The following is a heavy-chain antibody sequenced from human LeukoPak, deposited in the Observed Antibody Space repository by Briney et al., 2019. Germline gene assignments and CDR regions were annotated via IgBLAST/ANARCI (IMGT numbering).Heavy chain of an antibody. CDR2: INPSGGST. CDR1: GYTFTSYY. D-gene: IGHD4-23*01. Sequence: AASVKVSCKASGYTFTSYYMHWVRQAPGQGLEWMGIINPSGGSTSYAQKFQGRVTMTRDTSTSTVYMELSSLRSEDTAVYYCARGGGYGGNPTPHFDYWGQGTLVTVSS. CDR3: ARGGGYGGNPTPHFDY. J-gene: IGHJ4*02. V-gene: IGHV1-46*01.